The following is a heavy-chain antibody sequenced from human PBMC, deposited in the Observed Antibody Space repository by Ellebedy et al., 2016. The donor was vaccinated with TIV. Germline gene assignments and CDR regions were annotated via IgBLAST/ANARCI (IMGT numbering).Heavy chain of an antibody. Sequence: SETLSLXXAVSGGSISTSNWWSLVRQPPGKGLEWLGEIYHTGSTNYNPSLRSRVTISVDKSKHQFSLKLSSVTAADTAVYYCARGEDTLVPHYWGQGTLVTVSS. CDR3: ARGEDTLVPHY. CDR1: GGSISTSNW. V-gene: IGHV4-4*02. J-gene: IGHJ4*02. CDR2: IYHTGST. D-gene: IGHD3-10*01.